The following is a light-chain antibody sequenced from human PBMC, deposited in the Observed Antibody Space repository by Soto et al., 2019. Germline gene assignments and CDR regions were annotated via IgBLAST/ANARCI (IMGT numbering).Light chain of an antibody. Sequence: EIVLTPSPGTLSLSPGERPTLSCRASQSVSNNYLAWYQQKPGQAPGLLIFGASNRPPDIPDRFSGSGSVTDFTLTISRLEPEDFAVYFCQQYGSSVKTFGQGTKVDIK. CDR2: GAS. J-gene: IGKJ1*01. CDR3: QQYGSSVKT. CDR1: QSVSNNY. V-gene: IGKV3-20*01.